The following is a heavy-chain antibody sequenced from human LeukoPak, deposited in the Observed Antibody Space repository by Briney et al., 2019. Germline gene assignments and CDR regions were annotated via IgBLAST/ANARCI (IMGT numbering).Heavy chain of an antibody. Sequence: GGSLGLSCAASGFTFSTYSMTWVRQAPGRGLEWVSYVSSGSSSIYYADSVKGRFTISRDNAKNSLYLQMNSLRAEDTAVYYCAVPYSGSIDWGQGTLVTVSS. CDR3: AVPYSGSID. D-gene: IGHD1-26*01. J-gene: IGHJ4*02. CDR2: VSSGSSSI. CDR1: GFTFSTYS. V-gene: IGHV3-48*01.